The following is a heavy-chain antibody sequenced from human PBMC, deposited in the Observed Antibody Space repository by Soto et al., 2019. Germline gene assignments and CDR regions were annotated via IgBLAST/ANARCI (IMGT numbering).Heavy chain of an antibody. CDR2: IYNSGTT. Sequence: SETLSLTCTVSGVSTSTYYWSWIRQPPGKALEWIGYIYNSGTTNYNPSLKSRVTMSVDTSKNQFSLKLSSVTAADTAVYYCARIPRGTAGDYFFDYWGQGTLVTVSS. V-gene: IGHV4-59*01. D-gene: IGHD2-21*02. CDR1: GVSTSTYY. J-gene: IGHJ4*02. CDR3: ARIPRGTAGDYFFDY.